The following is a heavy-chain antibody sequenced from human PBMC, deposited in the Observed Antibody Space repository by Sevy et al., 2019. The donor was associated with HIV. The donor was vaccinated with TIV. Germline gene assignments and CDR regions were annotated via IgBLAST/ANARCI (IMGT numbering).Heavy chain of an antibody. CDR1: GYTFTSYG. J-gene: IGHJ3*02. D-gene: IGHD2-2*01. Sequence: ASVKVSCKASGYTFTSYGISWVRQAPGQGLEWMGWISAYNGNTNYAQMLQGRVTMTTDTSTSTAYMELRSLRSDDTAVYYCARDPPGYDSFDIWGQGSMVTVSS. V-gene: IGHV1-18*01. CDR2: ISAYNGNT. CDR3: ARDPPGYDSFDI.